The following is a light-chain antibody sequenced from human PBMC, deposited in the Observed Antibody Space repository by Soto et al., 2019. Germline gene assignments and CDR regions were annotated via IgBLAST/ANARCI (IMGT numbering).Light chain of an antibody. CDR2: TGS. CDR3: QQANSFPLS. CDR1: QGISNW. V-gene: IGKV1-12*01. Sequence: DIQMTQSPSSVSASVGDRVSITCRASQGISNWLAWYQQKPGRAPKLQIYTGSSLQNGVPSRFSGTGSGTDFTLTISSLQPGEVATYYCQQANSFPLSFGGGTKVEIK. J-gene: IGKJ4*01.